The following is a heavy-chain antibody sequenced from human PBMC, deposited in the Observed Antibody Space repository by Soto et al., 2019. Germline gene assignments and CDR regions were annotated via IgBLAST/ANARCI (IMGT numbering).Heavy chain of an antibody. D-gene: IGHD5-18*01. J-gene: IGHJ4*02. CDR2: IGGYKGNT. CDR1: GYTFTNYG. V-gene: IGHV1-18*01. Sequence: QVQLVQSGAEVREPGASVKVSCKASGYTFTNYGVSWVRQAPGQGLEWMGWIGGYKGNTNYAQKPPGRVTLTTDTATSTAYMELRSLRSDDTAVYYCAPHTLDTGMPSGYWGQGTLVTVSS. CDR3: APHTLDTGMPSGY.